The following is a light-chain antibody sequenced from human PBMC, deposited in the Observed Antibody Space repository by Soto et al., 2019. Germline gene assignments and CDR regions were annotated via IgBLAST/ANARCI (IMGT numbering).Light chain of an antibody. V-gene: IGKV3D-15*01. CDR3: HQRQSWPRT. CDR2: GAS. CDR1: QSINTK. J-gene: IGKJ1*01. Sequence: EIVITQSPATLSVSPGEGATFSCRASQSINTKIAWYQQKPGQAPRLLIYGASSRATGIPDRFSGSGSGTDFTLTISDVQPEDFAVYYCHQRQSWPRTFGQGTKVDIK.